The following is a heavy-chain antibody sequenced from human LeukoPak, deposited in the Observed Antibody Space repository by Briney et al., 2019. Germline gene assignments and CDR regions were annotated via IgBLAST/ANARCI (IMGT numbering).Heavy chain of an antibody. CDR3: ARATKCSGGSCFDY. Sequence: SETLSLTCAVYGGSFSGYYWSWIRQPPGKGLEWMGEINHSGSTNYNPSLKSRVTISVDTSKNQFSLKLSSVTAADTAVYYCARATKCSGGSCFDYWGQGTLVTVSS. D-gene: IGHD2-15*01. V-gene: IGHV4-34*01. CDR2: INHSGST. J-gene: IGHJ4*02. CDR1: GGSFSGYY.